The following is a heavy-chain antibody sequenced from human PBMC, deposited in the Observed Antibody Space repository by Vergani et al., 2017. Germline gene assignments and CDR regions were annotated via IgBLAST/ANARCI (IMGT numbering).Heavy chain of an antibody. J-gene: IGHJ4*02. CDR3: ARFESSRYSSYYFDY. D-gene: IGHD2-15*01. CDR2: ISYDGSNK. Sequence: QVQLVESGGGVVQPGRSLRLSCAASGFTFSSYAMHWVRQAPGKGLEWVAVISYDGSNKYYADSVKGRFTISRDNSKNTLYLQMNSLRAEDTAVYYCARFESSRYSSYYFDYWGQGTLVTVSS. CDR1: GFTFSSYA. V-gene: IGHV3-30*01.